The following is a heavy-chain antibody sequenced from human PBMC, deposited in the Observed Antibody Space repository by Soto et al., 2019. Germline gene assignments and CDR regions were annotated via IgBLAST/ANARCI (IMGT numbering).Heavy chain of an antibody. J-gene: IGHJ5*02. D-gene: IGHD3-3*01. CDR3: ARDRQLLFGVVICNWFDP. CDR2: IIPILGIA. Sequence: ASVKVSCKASGGTFSSYTISWVRQAPGQGLEWMGRIIPILGIANYAQKFQGRVTITADKSTSTAYMELSSLRSEDTAVYYCARDRQLLFGVVICNWFDPWGQGTLVTVSS. V-gene: IGHV1-69*04. CDR1: GGTFSSYT.